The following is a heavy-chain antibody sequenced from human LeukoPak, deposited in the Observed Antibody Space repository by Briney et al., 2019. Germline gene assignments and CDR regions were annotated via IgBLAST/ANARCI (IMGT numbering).Heavy chain of an antibody. CDR2: IWSDGSKR. J-gene: IGHJ4*02. V-gene: IGHV3-33*08. CDR3: ARCTGGSCVFDY. D-gene: IGHD2-8*02. CDR1: GLTFNNDW. Sequence: GGSLRLSCAASGLTFNNDWMSWVRQAPGKGLEWVALIWSDGSKRYYGDSLKGRFTVSRDNSKNTLYLQVDSLRAEDTAVYYCARCTGGSCVFDYWGQGTLVTVSS.